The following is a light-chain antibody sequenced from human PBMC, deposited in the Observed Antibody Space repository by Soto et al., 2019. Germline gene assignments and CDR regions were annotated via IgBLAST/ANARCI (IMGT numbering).Light chain of an antibody. V-gene: IGLV2-18*01. Sequence: QSGLGQPPSVSGSPGQSVTISCTGTSSDVGSYNRVSWYQQPPGTAPKLMIYEVSNRPSGVPDRFSGSKSGNTASLTISGLQAEEEADYYCSLYTSSSTFVFGTGTKVTVL. CDR1: SSDVGSYNR. CDR2: EVS. CDR3: SLYTSSSTFV. J-gene: IGLJ1*01.